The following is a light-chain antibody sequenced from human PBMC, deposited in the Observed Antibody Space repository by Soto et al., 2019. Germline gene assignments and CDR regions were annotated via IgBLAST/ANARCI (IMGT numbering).Light chain of an antibody. CDR3: SSYTGSNTAV. J-gene: IGLJ2*01. V-gene: IGLV2-14*01. Sequence: QSVLTQPASVSGSPGQSITISCTGTSSDIGGYNYVSWYQQRPGKAPKLMIYDVSDRPSGVSNRFSGSKSGNTASLTIAGLQAEDEADYYCSSYTGSNTAVFGGGTKLTVL. CDR1: SSDIGGYNY. CDR2: DVS.